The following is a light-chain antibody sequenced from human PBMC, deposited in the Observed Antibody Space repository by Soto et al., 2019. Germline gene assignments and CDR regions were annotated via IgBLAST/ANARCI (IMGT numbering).Light chain of an antibody. J-gene: IGKJ5*01. CDR2: GAS. CDR3: QQYDSAPNA. Sequence: VLTQSPGTLSLSPGERATLSCRASQSVSGNHLAWYQQKPGQAPRLLIHGASSRAIGIPDRFSGSGSGTDFTLTISRLEPGDFAVYYCQQYDSAPNAFGQGTRLEIK. CDR1: QSVSGNH. V-gene: IGKV3-20*01.